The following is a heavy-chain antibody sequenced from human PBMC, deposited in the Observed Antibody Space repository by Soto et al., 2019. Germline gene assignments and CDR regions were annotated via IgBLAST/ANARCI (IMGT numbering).Heavy chain of an antibody. V-gene: IGHV1-18*01. D-gene: IGHD3-9*01. J-gene: IGHJ4*02. Sequence: ASVKVSCKASGYTFTSYGISWVRQAPGQGLEWMGWISAYNGNTNYAQKLQGRVTMTTDTSTSTAYMELRSLRSDDTAVYYCARGGNTYYDILTGYFVGDYWGQGTLVTVSS. CDR3: ARGGNTYYDILTGYFVGDY. CDR1: GYTFTSYG. CDR2: ISAYNGNT.